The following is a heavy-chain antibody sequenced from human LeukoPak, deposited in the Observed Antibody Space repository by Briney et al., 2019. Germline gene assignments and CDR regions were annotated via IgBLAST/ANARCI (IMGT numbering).Heavy chain of an antibody. J-gene: IGHJ5*02. CDR2: INPNSGGT. V-gene: IGHV1-2*02. CDR3: ARGERLSIAVAGYNWFDP. D-gene: IGHD6-19*01. Sequence: ASVKVSCKASGYTFTGYYMHWVRQAPGQGLEWMGWINPNSGGTNYAQRFQGRVTMTRDTSISTAYMELSRLRSDDTAVYYCARGERLSIAVAGYNWFDPWGQGTLVTVSS. CDR1: GYTFTGYY.